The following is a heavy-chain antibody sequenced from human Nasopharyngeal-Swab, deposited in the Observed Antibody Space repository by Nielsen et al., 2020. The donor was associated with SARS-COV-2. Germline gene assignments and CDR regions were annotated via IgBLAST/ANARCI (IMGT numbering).Heavy chain of an antibody. D-gene: IGHD6-19*01. Sequence: GGSLRLSCAASGMAFSSYGMHWVRQAVGKGLEWVTVISHDGGNEYYADSVKGRFTISRDNSKNALYLQMNSLRPEDTATYYCAKDSGSGWFSLFDHWGRGTVVTVSS. CDR2: ISHDGGNE. CDR1: GMAFSSYG. J-gene: IGHJ4*02. V-gene: IGHV3-30*18. CDR3: AKDSGSGWFSLFDH.